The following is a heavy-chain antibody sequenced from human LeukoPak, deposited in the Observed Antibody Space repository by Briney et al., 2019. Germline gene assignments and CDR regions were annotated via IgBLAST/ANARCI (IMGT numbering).Heavy chain of an antibody. J-gene: IGHJ3*02. CDR2: IIPIFGTA. CDR1: GGTFSSHA. CDR3: ARDGPQDYYDSSGYYYSHDAFDI. D-gene: IGHD3-22*01. V-gene: IGHV1-69*05. Sequence: ASVKVSCKASGGTFSSHAISWVRQAPGQGLEWMGGIIPIFGTANYAQKFQGRVTMTRDMSTSTVYMELSSLRSEDTAVYYCARDGPQDYYDSSGYYYSHDAFDIWGQGTMVTVSS.